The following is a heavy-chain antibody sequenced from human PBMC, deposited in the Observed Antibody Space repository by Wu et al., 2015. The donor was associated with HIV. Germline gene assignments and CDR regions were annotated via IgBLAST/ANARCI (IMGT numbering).Heavy chain of an antibody. V-gene: IGHV1-46*01. D-gene: IGHD3-22*01. CDR1: GYTFTSYY. Sequence: QVQLVQSGAEVKKPGASVKVSCKASGYTFTSYYMHWVRQAPGQGLEWMGIINPSGGSTSYAQKFQGRVTMTRDTSTSTVYMELSSLRSEDTAVYYCARECYDSSGYRYYFDYWGQGTLVTVSS. CDR3: ARECYDSSGYRYYFDY. CDR2: INPSGGST. J-gene: IGHJ4*02.